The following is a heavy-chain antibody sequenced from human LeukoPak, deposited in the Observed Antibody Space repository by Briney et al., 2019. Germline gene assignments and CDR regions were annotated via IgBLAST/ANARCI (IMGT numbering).Heavy chain of an antibody. J-gene: IGHJ4*02. CDR3: ARHTAMAVLDY. D-gene: IGHD5-18*01. CDR2: ISSSSSTI. Sequence: GGSLRLSCAASGFTFSSHSMNWVRQAPGKGLEWVSYISSSSSTIYYADSVKGRFTISRDNAKNSLYLQMNSLRAEDTAVYYCARHTAMAVLDYWGQGTLVTVSS. V-gene: IGHV3-48*01. CDR1: GFTFSSHS.